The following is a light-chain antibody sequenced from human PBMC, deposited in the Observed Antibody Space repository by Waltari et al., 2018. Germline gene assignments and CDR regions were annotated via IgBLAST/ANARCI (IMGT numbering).Light chain of an antibody. Sequence: SALTQPASVSGSPGQSIPLSCSGTDSDVGAYDFVYWYQQHPGKAPHLIIYEVSNRPSGISNRFSASKSGNTASLTISGLQAEDEADYYCSSYTTSSAPGVFGTGTRVTVL. CDR2: EVS. CDR1: DSDVGAYDF. CDR3: SSYTTSSAPGV. J-gene: IGLJ1*01. V-gene: IGLV2-14*01.